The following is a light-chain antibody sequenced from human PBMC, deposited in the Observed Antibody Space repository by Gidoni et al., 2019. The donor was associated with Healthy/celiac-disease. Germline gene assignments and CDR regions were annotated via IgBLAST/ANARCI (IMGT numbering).Light chain of an antibody. J-gene: IGLJ1*01. CDR1: SSNHGAGYD. CDR3: QSYDSSLSALYV. CDR2: GNS. Sequence: HSVLTPPPSVSGAPGQRVTISCTGSSSNHGAGYDVPWYQQLPGTAPKLLIYGNSNRPSGVPDRFSGSKSGTSASLAITGPQAEDEADCQSYDSSLSALYVFGTGTKVTVL. V-gene: IGLV1-40*01.